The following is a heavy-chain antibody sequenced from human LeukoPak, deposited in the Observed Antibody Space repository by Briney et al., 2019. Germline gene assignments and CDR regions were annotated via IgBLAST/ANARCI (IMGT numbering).Heavy chain of an antibody. Sequence: GGSLRLSCAAFGFTFSSYTINWVRQAPGKGLEWVSSISSSGSYIYYADSVKGRFTISRDNAKNSLDLQMNSLRAEDTAVYYCARAPPPQMVSFDYWGQGTLVTVSS. D-gene: IGHD5-18*01. CDR2: ISSSGSYI. CDR3: ARAPPPQMVSFDY. V-gene: IGHV3-21*01. J-gene: IGHJ4*02. CDR1: GFTFSSYT.